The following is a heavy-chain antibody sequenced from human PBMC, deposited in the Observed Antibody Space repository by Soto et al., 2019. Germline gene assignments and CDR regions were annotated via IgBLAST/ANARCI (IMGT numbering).Heavy chain of an antibody. D-gene: IGHD2-2*01. Sequence: ASVKVSCKASGYTFTSYGISWVRQAPGQGLEWMGWISAYNGNTNYAQKLQGRVTMTTDTSTSTAYMELRSLRSDDTAVYYCASWVRHCSSTSCYADWFDPWGQGTLVTVSS. CDR1: GYTFTSYG. CDR3: ASWVRHCSSTSCYADWFDP. CDR2: ISAYNGNT. J-gene: IGHJ5*02. V-gene: IGHV1-18*01.